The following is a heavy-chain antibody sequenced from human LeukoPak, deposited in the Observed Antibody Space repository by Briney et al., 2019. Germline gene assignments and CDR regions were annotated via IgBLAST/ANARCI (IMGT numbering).Heavy chain of an antibody. CDR2: IWYDGSNK. CDR3: ARARESHTIFGVVTSYYYYGMDV. CDR1: GFTFSSYG. J-gene: IGHJ6*02. Sequence: GGSLRLSCTASGFTFSSYGMHWVRQAPGKGLEWVAVIWYDGSNKYYADSVKGRFTISRDNSKNTLYLQMNSLRAEDTAVYYCARARESHTIFGVVTSYYYYGMDVWGQGTTVTVSS. V-gene: IGHV3-33*01. D-gene: IGHD3-3*01.